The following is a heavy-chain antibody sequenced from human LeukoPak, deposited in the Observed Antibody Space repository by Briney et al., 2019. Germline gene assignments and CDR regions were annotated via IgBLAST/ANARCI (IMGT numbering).Heavy chain of an antibody. D-gene: IGHD5-18*01. CDR3: ARQRAAMYYFDY. V-gene: IGHV4-59*08. J-gene: IGHJ4*02. CDR1: GGSTSSYY. CDR2: IYYSGST. Sequence: SETLSLTCTVSGGSTSSYYWSWIRQPPGKGLEWIGYIYYSGSTNYNPSLKSRVTISVDTSKNQFSLKLSSVTAADTAVYYCARQRAAMYYFDYWGQGTLVTVSS.